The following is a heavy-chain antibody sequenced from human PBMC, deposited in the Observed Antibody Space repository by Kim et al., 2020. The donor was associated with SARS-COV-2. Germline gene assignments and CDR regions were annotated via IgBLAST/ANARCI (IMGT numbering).Heavy chain of an antibody. Sequence: DSVKGRVTISRENSKNTLYLQMISLRAEDTAVYYCARVCVYFTSTSCYDYWGQGTLVTVSS. V-gene: IGHV3-30*07. D-gene: IGHD2-2*01. J-gene: IGHJ4*02. CDR3: ARVCVYFTSTSCYDY.